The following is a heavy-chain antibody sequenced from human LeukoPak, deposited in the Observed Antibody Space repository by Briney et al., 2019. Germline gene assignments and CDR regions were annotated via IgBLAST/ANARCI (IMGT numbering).Heavy chain of an antibody. CDR3: AKDHDFWSGYSDY. V-gene: IGHV3-74*01. D-gene: IGHD3-3*01. J-gene: IGHJ4*02. Sequence: TGGSLRLSCAASGFSFSSYWMHWVRQAPGKGLVPVSRISGDGSSTAYADSVKGRFTISRDNAKNTVYLQMNSLRAEDTAVYYCAKDHDFWSGYSDYWGQGTLVTVSS. CDR2: ISGDGSST. CDR1: GFSFSSYW.